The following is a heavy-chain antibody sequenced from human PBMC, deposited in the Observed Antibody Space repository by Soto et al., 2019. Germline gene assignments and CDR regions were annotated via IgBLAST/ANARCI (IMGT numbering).Heavy chain of an antibody. D-gene: IGHD2-2*01. CDR3: ARSALPSAINNWFDP. CDR2: IIPIFGTS. Sequence: QVQLVQSGAEVRKPGSSVKVSCKASGGTFTTYAISWVRQAPGQGLEWIGGIIPIFGTSNYAQKFQGRVTFSADTYTSTAYMELSSLRSEDTAVYYCARSALPSAINNWFDPWGQGTLVTVSS. J-gene: IGHJ5*02. V-gene: IGHV1-69*06. CDR1: GGTFTTYA.